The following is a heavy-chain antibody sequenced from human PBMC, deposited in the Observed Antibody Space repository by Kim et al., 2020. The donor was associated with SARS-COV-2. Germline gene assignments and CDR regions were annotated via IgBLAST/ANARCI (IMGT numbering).Heavy chain of an antibody. D-gene: IGHD2-15*01. CDR1: GGSISSYY. CDR2: IYYSGST. Sequence: SETLSLTCTVSGGSISSYYWSWIRQPPGKGLEWIGYIYYSGSTNYNPSLKSRVTISVDTSKNQFSLKLSSVTAADTAVYYCARLGRDGSVDYWGQGTLVTVSS. CDR3: ARLGRDGSVDY. V-gene: IGHV4-59*13. J-gene: IGHJ4*02.